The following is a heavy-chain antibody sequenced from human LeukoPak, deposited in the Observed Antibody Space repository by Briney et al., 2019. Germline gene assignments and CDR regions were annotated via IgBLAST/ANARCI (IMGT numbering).Heavy chain of an antibody. V-gene: IGHV3-48*01. CDR1: GFTFSSYS. D-gene: IGHD2-2*01. CDR3: PRHMRAPPWYFDL. Sequence: GGSLRLSCAASGFTFSSYSMNWVRQAPGKGLEWISYIDTSSATIYYVDSVKGRFTISRDNAKNSLFLQMNSLRAEHTAVYYCPRHMRAPPWYFDLWGRGTLVTVSS. J-gene: IGHJ2*01. CDR2: IDTSSATI.